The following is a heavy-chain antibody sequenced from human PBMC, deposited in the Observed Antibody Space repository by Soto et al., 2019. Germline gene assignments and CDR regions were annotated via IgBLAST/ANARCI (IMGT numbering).Heavy chain of an antibody. Sequence: GGSLRLSCAASGFTFSSYWMHWVRQAPGKGLVWVSRINSDGSSKSYADSVKGRFTISRDNSKNTLYLQMNSLRAEDTAVYYCAKGSTAMTYFDYWGQGTLVTVSS. J-gene: IGHJ4*02. CDR3: AKGSTAMTYFDY. CDR1: GFTFSSYW. CDR2: INSDGSSK. D-gene: IGHD5-18*01. V-gene: IGHV3-74*01.